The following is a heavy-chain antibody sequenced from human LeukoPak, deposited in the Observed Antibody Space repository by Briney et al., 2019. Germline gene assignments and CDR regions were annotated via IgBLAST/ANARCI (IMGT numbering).Heavy chain of an antibody. J-gene: IGHJ4*02. CDR3: ARRRGSYCFDY. CDR1: GLTISSYW. V-gene: IGHV3-7*01. D-gene: IGHD1-26*01. CDR2: IKQDGSEK. Sequence: GGSLRLSCAASGLTISSYWMTWVRQAPGQGLEWVAEIKQDGSEKNYVDSVKGRFTISRDNAKNSLYLQMNSLRAEDMAVYYCARRRGSYCFDYWGQGTLVTVSS.